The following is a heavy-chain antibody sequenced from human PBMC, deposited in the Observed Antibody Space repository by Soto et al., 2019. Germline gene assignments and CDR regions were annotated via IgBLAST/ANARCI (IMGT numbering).Heavy chain of an antibody. Sequence: QVQLQESGPGLVKPSQTLSLTCTVSGGSISSGDYYWSWIRQPPGKGLEWIGYIYYSGSTYYNPSLKSRVTISVDTSKNQFSLKLSSVTAADTAVYYCARDRGDYVWGSYHRNWFDPWGQGTLVTVSS. D-gene: IGHD3-16*02. V-gene: IGHV4-30-4*01. J-gene: IGHJ5*02. CDR2: IYYSGST. CDR1: GGSISSGDYY. CDR3: ARDRGDYVWGSYHRNWFDP.